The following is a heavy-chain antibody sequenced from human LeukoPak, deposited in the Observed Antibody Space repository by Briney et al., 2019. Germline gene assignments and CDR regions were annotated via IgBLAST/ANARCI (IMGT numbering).Heavy chain of an antibody. CDR3: AKGPQWELFPSGYYGMDV. CDR1: GFTFSSYA. D-gene: IGHD1-26*01. Sequence: PGGSLRLSCAASGFTFSSYAMHWVRQAPGKGLEWVAVISYDGSNKYYADSVKGRFTISRDNSKNTLYLQMNSLRAEDTAVYYCAKGPQWELFPSGYYGMDVWGQGTTVTVSS. CDR2: ISYDGSNK. J-gene: IGHJ6*02. V-gene: IGHV3-30*04.